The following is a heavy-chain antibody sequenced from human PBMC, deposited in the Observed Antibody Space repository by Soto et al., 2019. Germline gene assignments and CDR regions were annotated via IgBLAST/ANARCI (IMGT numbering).Heavy chain of an antibody. J-gene: IGHJ4*02. CDR3: ARRGDASGSYFDY. D-gene: IGHD3-10*01. V-gene: IGHV3-23*01. CDR1: GFTFSNYA. Sequence: PGGSLRLSCTASGFTFSNYAMSWVRQAPGKGLEWVSAITRTDSTYYADSVKGRFTISRDNSRNTLYLQMNSLGAEDAALYYCARRGDASGSYFDYWGQGTLVTVSS. CDR2: ITRTDST.